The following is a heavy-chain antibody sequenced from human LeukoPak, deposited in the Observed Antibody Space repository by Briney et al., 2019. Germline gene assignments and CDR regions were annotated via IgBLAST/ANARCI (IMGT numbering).Heavy chain of an antibody. V-gene: IGHV4-59*01. Sequence: SETLSLTCTVSGGSISSYYWSWIRQPPGKGLEWIGYIYYSGSTNYNPSLKSRVTISVETSKNQFSLKLSSVTAADTAVYYCARGAWIQLWLPIDYWGQGTLVTVSS. CDR1: GGSISSYY. D-gene: IGHD5-18*01. CDR3: ARGAWIQLWLPIDY. CDR2: IYYSGST. J-gene: IGHJ4*02.